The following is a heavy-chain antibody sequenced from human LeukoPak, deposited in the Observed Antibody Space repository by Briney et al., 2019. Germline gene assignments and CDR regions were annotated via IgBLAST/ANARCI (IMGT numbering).Heavy chain of an antibody. Sequence: ASVKVSCKVSGYTLTELSMHWVRQAPGKGLEWMGGFDPEDGETIYAQKFQGRVTMTTDTSTSTAYMELRSLRSDDTAVYYCARDLGYGYYYWGQGTLVTVSS. V-gene: IGHV1-24*01. CDR1: GYTLTELS. J-gene: IGHJ4*02. CDR3: ARDLGYGYYY. CDR2: FDPEDGET. D-gene: IGHD5-18*01.